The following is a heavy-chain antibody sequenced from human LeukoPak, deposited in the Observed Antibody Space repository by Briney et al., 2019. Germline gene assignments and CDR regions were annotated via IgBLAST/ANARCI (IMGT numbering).Heavy chain of an antibody. CDR2: ISGYNGDT. V-gene: IGHV1-18*01. J-gene: IGHJ4*02. D-gene: IGHD6-13*01. CDR1: GYTLTSYG. CDR3: ARDLPPGSWYGLSGYFDY. Sequence: ASVKVSCKASGYTLTSYGISWVRQAPGQGLEWMGWISGYNGDTRYAQKLQGRVTMTIDTSTSTAYMEVRSLRSDDTAVYYCARDLPPGSWYGLSGYFDYWGQGTLVTVSS.